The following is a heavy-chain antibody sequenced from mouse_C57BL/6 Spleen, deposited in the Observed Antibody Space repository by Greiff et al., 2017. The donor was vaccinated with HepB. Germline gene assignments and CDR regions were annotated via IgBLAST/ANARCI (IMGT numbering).Heavy chain of an antibody. D-gene: IGHD1-1*01. CDR1: GYSFTSYY. CDR2: IYPGSGNT. J-gene: IGHJ4*01. CDR3: ARGPTVVAPYAMDY. Sequence: VKLVESGPELVKPGASVKISCKASGYSFTSYYIHWVKQRPGQGLEWIGWIYPGSGNTKYNEKFKGKATLTADTSSSTAYMQLSSLTSEDSAVYYCARGPTVVAPYAMDYWGQGTSVTVSS. V-gene: IGHV1-66*01.